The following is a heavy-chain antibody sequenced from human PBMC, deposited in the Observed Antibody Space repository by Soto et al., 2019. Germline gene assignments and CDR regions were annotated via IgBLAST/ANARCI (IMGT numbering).Heavy chain of an antibody. Sequence: SETLSLTCTVSGGSISSSDYYWGWIRQPPGKGLEWIGNTYYSGSTYYNPSLKSRVTISIDASKNQFSLELSSVTAADTALYYCARHVESSNFPYDYWGQGTLVTVSS. J-gene: IGHJ4*02. CDR2: TYYSGST. CDR3: ARHVESSNFPYDY. D-gene: IGHD6-6*01. V-gene: IGHV4-39*01. CDR1: GGSISSSDYY.